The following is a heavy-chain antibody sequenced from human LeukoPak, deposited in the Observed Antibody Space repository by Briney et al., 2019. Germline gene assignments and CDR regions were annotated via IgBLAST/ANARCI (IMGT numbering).Heavy chain of an antibody. Sequence: SETLSLTCTVSGGSISSYYWSWIRQPPGKGLEWIGYIYYSGSTNYNPSLKSRVTISVDTSKNQFSLKLSSVTAADTAVYYCARANYYDETPGMDVWGQGTTVTVSS. V-gene: IGHV4-59*01. CDR3: ARANYYDETPGMDV. CDR1: GGSISSYY. CDR2: IYYSGST. J-gene: IGHJ6*02. D-gene: IGHD3-22*01.